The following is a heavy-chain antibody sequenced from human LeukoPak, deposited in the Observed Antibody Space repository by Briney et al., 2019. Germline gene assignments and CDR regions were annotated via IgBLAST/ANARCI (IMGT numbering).Heavy chain of an antibody. Sequence: ASVKVSCKASGYTFTSYDINWVRQATGQGLEWMGWMNPNSGNTGYAQKFQGRVTMTRNTSISTAYMELSSLRSEDTAVYYCARGGYSGYDWSGHLYYGMDVWGQGTTVTVSS. D-gene: IGHD5-12*01. CDR1: GYTFTSYD. J-gene: IGHJ6*02. CDR3: ARGGYSGYDWSGHLYYGMDV. CDR2: MNPNSGNT. V-gene: IGHV1-8*01.